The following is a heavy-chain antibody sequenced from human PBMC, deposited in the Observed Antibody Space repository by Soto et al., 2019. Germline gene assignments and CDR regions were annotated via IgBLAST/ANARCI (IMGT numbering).Heavy chain of an antibody. Sequence: ASVKVSCKASGYTFTSYGISWVRQAPGQGLEWMGWISAYNGNTNYAQKLQGRVTMTTDTSTSTAYMELRSLRSDDTAVYYCASGVQVAGAKAYYYYYGMDVWGQGTTVTVSS. D-gene: IGHD6-19*01. J-gene: IGHJ6*02. CDR1: GYTFTSYG. CDR3: ASGVQVAGAKAYYYYYGMDV. V-gene: IGHV1-18*01. CDR2: ISAYNGNT.